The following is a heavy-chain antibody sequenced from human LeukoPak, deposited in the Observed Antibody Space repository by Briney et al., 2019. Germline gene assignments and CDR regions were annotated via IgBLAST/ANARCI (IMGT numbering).Heavy chain of an antibody. CDR2: INHSGST. J-gene: IGHJ4*02. Sequence: SETLSLTCAVYGGSFSGYYWTWIRQPPGKGLEWIGEINHSGSTNYNPSLKSRVTIPVDTSKKQFSLKLSSVTAADTAVYYCVTYYFDSSGPKKNYWGQGTLVTVSS. CDR1: GGSFSGYY. D-gene: IGHD3-22*01. CDR3: VTYYFDSSGPKKNY. V-gene: IGHV4-34*01.